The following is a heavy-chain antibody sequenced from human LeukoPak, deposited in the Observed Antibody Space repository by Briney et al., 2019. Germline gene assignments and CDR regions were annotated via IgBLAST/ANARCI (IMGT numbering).Heavy chain of an antibody. Sequence: SETLSLACTVSGGSISTYYWSWIRQPAGKGLEWIGRMYTSGTTKYNPSLKSRVTMSVDTSNNQFSLKVSSVTAADTAVYYCARDQGSYYGVDVWGQGTTVTVSS. CDR1: GGSISTYY. J-gene: IGHJ6*02. V-gene: IGHV4-4*07. CDR3: ARDQGSYYGVDV. CDR2: MYTSGTT.